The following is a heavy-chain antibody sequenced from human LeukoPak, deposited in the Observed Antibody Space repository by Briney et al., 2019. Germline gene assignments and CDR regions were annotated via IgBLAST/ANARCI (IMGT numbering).Heavy chain of an antibody. Sequence: SVKVSCKASGYTFTSYYMHWVRQAPGQGLEWMGIINPSGGSTSYAQKFQGRVTMTRDMPTSTVYMELSSLRSEDTAVYYCARAYSGSYGLDYWGQGTLVTVSS. CDR3: ARAYSGSYGLDY. D-gene: IGHD1-26*01. CDR2: INPSGGST. J-gene: IGHJ4*02. V-gene: IGHV1-46*01. CDR1: GYTFTSYY.